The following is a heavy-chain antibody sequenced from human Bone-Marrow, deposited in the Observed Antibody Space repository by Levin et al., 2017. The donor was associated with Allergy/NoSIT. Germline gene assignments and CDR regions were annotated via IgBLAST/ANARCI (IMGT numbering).Heavy chain of an antibody. CDR3: VTEILGFCTGGNCR. CDR2: IKSRIDDGTT. V-gene: IGHV3-15*01. J-gene: IGHJ4*02. CDR1: GFTFSNTW. Sequence: MPGGSLRLSCAVSGFTFSNTWMSWVRQAPGKGLEWVGRIKSRIDDGTTDYAAPVKDRFTISRDDSQNTLFLHMNNLKTEDTAVYYCVTEILGFCTGGNCRWGQGTRVTVSS. D-gene: IGHD2-8*02.